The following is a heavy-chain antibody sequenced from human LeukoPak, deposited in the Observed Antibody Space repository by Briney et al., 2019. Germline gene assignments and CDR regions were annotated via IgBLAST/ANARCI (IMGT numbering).Heavy chain of an antibody. CDR3: ARTVRGYDFWSGRSGTNFDY. V-gene: IGHV4-39*01. D-gene: IGHD3-3*01. J-gene: IGHJ4*02. CDR1: GGSISSSSYY. Sequence: PSETLSLTCTVSGGSISSSSYYWGWIRQPPGTGLEWIVSIYYSGSTYYNPSLKSRVTISVDTSKNQFSLKLSSVTAADTAVYYCARTVRGYDFWSGRSGTNFDYWGQGTLVTVSS. CDR2: IYYSGST.